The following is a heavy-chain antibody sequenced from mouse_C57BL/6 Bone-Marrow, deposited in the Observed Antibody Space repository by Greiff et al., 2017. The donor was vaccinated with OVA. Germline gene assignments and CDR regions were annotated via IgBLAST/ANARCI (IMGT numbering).Heavy chain of an antibody. CDR1: GYTFTSYG. Sequence: QVQLQQSGAELARPGASVKLSCKASGYTFTSYGISWVKQRTGQGLEWIGEIYPRSGNTYYNEKFKGKATLTADKSSSTAYMELRSLTSEDSAVYFCAREGYYLYYFDYWGQGTTLTVSS. V-gene: IGHV1-81*01. CDR3: AREGYYLYYFDY. D-gene: IGHD2-3*01. J-gene: IGHJ2*01. CDR2: IYPRSGNT.